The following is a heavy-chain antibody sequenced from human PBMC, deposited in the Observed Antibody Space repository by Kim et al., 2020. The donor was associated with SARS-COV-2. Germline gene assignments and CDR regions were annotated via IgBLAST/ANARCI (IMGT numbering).Heavy chain of an antibody. D-gene: IGHD5-18*01. Sequence: SVKVSCKASGGTFSSYAISWVRQAPGQGLEWMGGIIPIFGTANYAQKFQGRVTITADESTSTAYMELSSLRSEDTAVYYCATPFYSYGSPYYFDYWGQGTLVTVSS. J-gene: IGHJ4*02. V-gene: IGHV1-69*13. CDR2: IIPIFGTA. CDR3: ATPFYSYGSPYYFDY. CDR1: GGTFSSYA.